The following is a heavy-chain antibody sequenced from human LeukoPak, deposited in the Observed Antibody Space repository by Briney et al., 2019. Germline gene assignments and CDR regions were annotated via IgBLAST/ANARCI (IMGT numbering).Heavy chain of an antibody. J-gene: IGHJ3*02. V-gene: IGHV1-69*04. CDR3: ARGRYNWNGDALDI. Sequence: SVKVSCKASGGTFSNYAISWVRQAPGQGLEWMGRIIPILGITNYAQKFQGRVTITADKSTSTAYMELSSLRSEDTAVYYCARGRYNWNGDALDIWGQGTMVTVSS. D-gene: IGHD1-20*01. CDR2: IIPILGIT. CDR1: GGTFSNYA.